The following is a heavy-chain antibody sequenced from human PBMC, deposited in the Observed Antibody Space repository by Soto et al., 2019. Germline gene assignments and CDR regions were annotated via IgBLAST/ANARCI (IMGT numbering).Heavy chain of an antibody. CDR2: IYHSGST. V-gene: IGHV4-30-2*01. CDR1: GGSISSGGYS. Sequence: QLQLQESGSGLVKPSQTLSLTCAVSGGSISSGGYSWSWIRQPPGKGLEWIGYIYHSGSTYYNPSLKSRVTISVDRSKNQFSLKLSSVTAADTAVYYCARGWGYDPGYNWFDPWGQGTLVTVSS. D-gene: IGHD5-12*01. CDR3: ARGWGYDPGYNWFDP. J-gene: IGHJ5*02.